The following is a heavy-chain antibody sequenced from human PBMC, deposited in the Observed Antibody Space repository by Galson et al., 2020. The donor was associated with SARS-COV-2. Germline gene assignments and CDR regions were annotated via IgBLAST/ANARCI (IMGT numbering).Heavy chain of an antibody. V-gene: IGHV1-18*04. CDR1: GYTFTSYG. CDR3: ARDPGITMIVVVDQFDY. CDR2: ISAYNGNT. J-gene: IGHJ4*02. D-gene: IGHD3-22*01. Sequence: GESLKISCKASGYTFTSYGISWVRPAPGQGLEWMGWISAYNGNTNYAQTLQGRVTMTTDTSTSTAYMELRSLRSDDTAVYYCARDPGITMIVVVDQFDYWGQGTLVTVSS.